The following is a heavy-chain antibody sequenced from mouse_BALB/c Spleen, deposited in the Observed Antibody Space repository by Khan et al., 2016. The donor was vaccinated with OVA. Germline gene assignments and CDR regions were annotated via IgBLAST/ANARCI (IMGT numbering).Heavy chain of an antibody. J-gene: IGHJ4*01. CDR3: ARDRSRYNYPMDY. V-gene: IGHV3-2*02. CDR1: GYSITSDYV. CDR2: ISSSGST. Sequence: EVQLQQSGPGLVKPSQSLSLTCTVTGYSITSDYVWNWIRQFPGNKLEWMVYISSSGSTNYNPALKSRISITRDTSKNQFFLQLNSVTTEDTATYYCARDRSRYNYPMDYWGQGTSVTVSS. D-gene: IGHD1-3*01.